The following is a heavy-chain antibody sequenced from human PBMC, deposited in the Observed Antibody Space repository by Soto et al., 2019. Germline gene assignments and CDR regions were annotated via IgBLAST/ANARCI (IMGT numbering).Heavy chain of an antibody. CDR1: GDTFSDYY. Sequence: QVQLMQSGAEVKKPGASVKVSCKASGDTFSDYYIHWVRQAPGQGLEWMGTVNPSGGHTTYSQHLLGRVTMTRDTSTSTLPMELTSLTSEDTAVYYCARGGHVVVVTAALDYWGQGTLVPVSS. CDR2: VNPSGGHT. J-gene: IGHJ4*02. V-gene: IGHV1-46*01. D-gene: IGHD2-21*02. CDR3: ARGGHVVVVTAALDY.